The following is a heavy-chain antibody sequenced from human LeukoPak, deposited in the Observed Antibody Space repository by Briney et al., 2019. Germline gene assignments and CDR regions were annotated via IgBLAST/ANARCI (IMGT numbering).Heavy chain of an antibody. CDR1: GFTFSSYG. D-gene: IGHD3-10*01. J-gene: IGHJ5*02. Sequence: GGSLRLSCAASGFTFSSYGMHWVRQAPGKGLEWVAVISYDGSNKYYADSVKGRFTISRDNSKNTLYLQMNSLRAEDTAVYYCAKDLVSGSWFDPWGQGTLVTVPS. CDR2: ISYDGSNK. V-gene: IGHV3-30*18. CDR3: AKDLVSGSWFDP.